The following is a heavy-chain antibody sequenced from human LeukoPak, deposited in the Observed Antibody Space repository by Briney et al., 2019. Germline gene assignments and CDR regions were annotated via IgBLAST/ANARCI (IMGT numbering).Heavy chain of an antibody. Sequence: PGGSLRLSCAASGFTFSSYSMNWVRQAPGKGLEWVSYISSSSSMIYYADSVKGRFTISRDNAKNSLYMQMNSLRAEDTAVYYCARAAVVAAFFDYWGQGTLVTVSS. CDR1: GFTFSSYS. J-gene: IGHJ4*02. V-gene: IGHV3-48*01. CDR3: ARAAVVAAFFDY. CDR2: ISSSSSMI. D-gene: IGHD2-15*01.